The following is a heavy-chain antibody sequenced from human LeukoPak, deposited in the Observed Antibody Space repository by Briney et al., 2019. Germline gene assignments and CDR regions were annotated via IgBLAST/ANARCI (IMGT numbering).Heavy chain of an antibody. V-gene: IGHV4-31*03. D-gene: IGHD3-22*01. CDR3: ARVGYHDSSVLPDYYAVDV. CDR2: IYYSGST. Sequence: SQTLSLTCTVSGGSISSGGYYWSWIRQHPGKGLEWIVYIYYSGSTYYNPSLKSRVTISVDTSKNQFSLKLRSVTAADTAVYYCARVGYHDSSVLPDYYAVDVWGQGTTVTVS. J-gene: IGHJ6*02. CDR1: GGSISSGGYY.